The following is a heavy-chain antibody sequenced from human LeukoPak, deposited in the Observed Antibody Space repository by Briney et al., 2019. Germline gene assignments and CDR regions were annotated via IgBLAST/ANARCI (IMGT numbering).Heavy chain of an antibody. CDR1: GFAFSRFS. V-gene: IGHV3-48*01. CDR3: ARAPQNYYDSSPFDY. J-gene: IGHJ4*02. Sequence: GGSLRLSCAASGFAFSRFSMNWVRQSPGKGLEWVSYTSTSSATKYYADSVKGRFTISRDNAKNSLSLQMNSLRAEDTAVYYCARAPQNYYDSSPFDYWGQGTLVTVAS. CDR2: TSTSSATK. D-gene: IGHD3-22*01.